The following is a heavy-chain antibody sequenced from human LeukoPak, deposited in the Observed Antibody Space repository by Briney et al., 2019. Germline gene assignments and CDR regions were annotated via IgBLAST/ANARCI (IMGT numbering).Heavy chain of an antibody. V-gene: IGHV1-69*04. CDR2: IIPIHGIA. J-gene: IGHJ4*02. Sequence: ASVKVSCKASGGTFSSYVISWVRQAPGQGLEWMGRIIPIHGIANYAQKFQGRVTITADKSTSTAYMELSRLRSEDTAVYYCARHLYCIGGECYPRPAYYFDYWGQGTLVTVSS. CDR3: ARHLYCIGGECYPRPAYYFDY. D-gene: IGHD2-8*02. CDR1: GGTFSSYV.